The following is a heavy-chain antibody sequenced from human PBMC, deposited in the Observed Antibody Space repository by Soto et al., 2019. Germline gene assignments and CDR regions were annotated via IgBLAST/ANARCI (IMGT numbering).Heavy chain of an antibody. D-gene: IGHD3-22*01. CDR2: ISGSGRST. CDR1: GFTFTSYA. J-gene: IGHJ4*02. Sequence: EVQLLESGGGLVQPGGSLRLSCAASGFTFTSYAMSWVRQAPGKGLEWVSGISGSGRSTNYADSVKGRFTISGDNSRNTLYLQMNSLRADDTAVYYCARLAGYDSSGYYLLPIAHFDYWGQGTLVTVSS. V-gene: IGHV3-23*01. CDR3: ARLAGYDSSGYYLLPIAHFDY.